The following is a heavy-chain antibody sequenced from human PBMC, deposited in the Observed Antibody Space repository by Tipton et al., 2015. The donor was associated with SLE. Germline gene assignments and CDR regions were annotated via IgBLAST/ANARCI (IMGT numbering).Heavy chain of an antibody. CDR2: IYYSGST. Sequence: LRLSCAVSSGSISSGGYSWNWNRQPPGKGLEWIGSIYYSGSTYYNPSLKSRVTISVDTSKNQFSLKLSSVTAADTAVYYCARLRDYDILTGWSGMDVWGQGTTVTVSS. CDR1: SGSISSGGYS. V-gene: IGHV4-39*07. D-gene: IGHD3-9*01. CDR3: ARLRDYDILTGWSGMDV. J-gene: IGHJ6*02.